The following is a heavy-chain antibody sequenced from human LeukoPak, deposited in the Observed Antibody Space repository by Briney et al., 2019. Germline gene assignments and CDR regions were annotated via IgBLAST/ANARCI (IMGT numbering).Heavy chain of an antibody. V-gene: IGHV4-4*07. CDR2: IYTSGST. CDR3: AREVAIVVVPGTTPVNYMDV. CDR1: GGSFSGYY. J-gene: IGHJ6*03. D-gene: IGHD2-2*01. Sequence: SETLSLTCAVYGGSFSGYYWSWIRQPAGKGLEWIGRIYTSGSTNYNPSLKSRLTMSVDTSKNQISLKLSSVTAADTALYYCAREVAIVVVPGTTPVNYMDVWGKGTTVTISS.